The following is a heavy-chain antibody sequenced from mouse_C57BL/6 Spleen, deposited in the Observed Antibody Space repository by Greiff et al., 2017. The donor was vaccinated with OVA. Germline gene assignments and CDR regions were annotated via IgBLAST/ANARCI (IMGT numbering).Heavy chain of an antibody. V-gene: IGHV1-22*01. J-gene: IGHJ2*01. CDR1: GYTFTDYY. D-gene: IGHD2-5*01. Sequence: EVQRVESGPELVKPGASVKMSCKASGYTFTDYYMHWVKQSHGKSLEWIGYINPNIGGTSYNQKFKGKATLTVNKSSSTAYLEHRSLTSEDSAVYYCARGYYSNYFDYWGQGTTLTVSS. CDR3: ARGYYSNYFDY. CDR2: INPNIGGT.